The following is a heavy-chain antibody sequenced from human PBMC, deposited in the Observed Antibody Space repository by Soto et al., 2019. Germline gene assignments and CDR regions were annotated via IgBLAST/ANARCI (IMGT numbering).Heavy chain of an antibody. Sequence: QLQLQESGPGLVKPSETLSLTCTVSGGSITSGNYYWAWVRQSPGTGLEWIGSIYYSGTTYYHPSLKIRVTISLDRSKNQFSLKLNSVTAAYTALYYWVRHVPHPIFEPWGQGTLVTVSS. D-gene: IGHD2-2*01. J-gene: IGHJ4*02. CDR3: VRHVPHPIFEP. V-gene: IGHV4-39*01. CDR2: IYYSGTT. CDR1: GGSITSGNYY.